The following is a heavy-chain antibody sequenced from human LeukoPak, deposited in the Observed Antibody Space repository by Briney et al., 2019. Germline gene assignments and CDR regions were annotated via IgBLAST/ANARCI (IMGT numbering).Heavy chain of an antibody. V-gene: IGHV1-18*01. CDR3: AITPRSITMVRGGYYFDY. J-gene: IGHJ4*02. Sequence: ASVKVSCKASGYTFTSYGISWVRQAPGQWLEWMGWIIAYNGNTNYAQKLKRRVTMTTDTSTSTAYMELRSLRSDDTAVYYCAITPRSITMVRGGYYFDYWGQGTLVTVSS. D-gene: IGHD3-10*01. CDR2: IIAYNGNT. CDR1: GYTFTSYG.